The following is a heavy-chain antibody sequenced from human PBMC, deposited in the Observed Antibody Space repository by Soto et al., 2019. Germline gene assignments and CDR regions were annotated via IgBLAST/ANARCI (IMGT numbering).Heavy chain of an antibody. J-gene: IGHJ3*02. CDR3: AKEGTFYCSSTSCYAFDI. CDR2: ISGSGGST. CDR1: GFTFSSYA. Sequence: GGSLRLSCAASGFTFSSYAMSWVRQAPGKGLEWVSAISGSGGSTYYADSVKGRFTISRDNSKNTLYLQMNSLRAEDTAVYYCAKEGTFYCSSTSCYAFDIWGQGTMVTVSS. D-gene: IGHD2-2*01. V-gene: IGHV3-23*01.